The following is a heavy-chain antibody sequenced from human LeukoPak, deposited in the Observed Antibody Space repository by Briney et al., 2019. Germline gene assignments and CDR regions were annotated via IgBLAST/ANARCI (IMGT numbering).Heavy chain of an antibody. V-gene: IGHV4-59*01. CDR1: GGSISSYY. CDR2: VYYSGST. D-gene: IGHD3-10*01. CDR3: ARSELLWFGGVNSGFDY. J-gene: IGHJ4*02. Sequence: SETLSLTCTVSGGSISSYYWSWIRQPPGKGLEWIGYVYYSGSTNYNPSLKSRVTISVDTSKNQFSLKLTSVTAADTAVYYCARSELLWFGGVNSGFDYWGQGTLVTVSS.